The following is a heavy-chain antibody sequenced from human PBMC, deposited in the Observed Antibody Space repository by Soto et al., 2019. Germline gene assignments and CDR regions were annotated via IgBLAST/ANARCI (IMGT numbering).Heavy chain of an antibody. D-gene: IGHD3-16*01. V-gene: IGHV3-66*01. J-gene: IGHJ4*02. Sequence: EVQLVESGGGLVQPGGSLRLSCAASGFTVSSNYMSWVRQAPGKGLEWVSVIYNNGSTNYADSVKGRFTISRDNSKNTLHLQMNSLRAEDTAVYYCASPGLGYWGQGTLVTVSS. CDR2: IYNNGST. CDR3: ASPGLGY. CDR1: GFTVSSNY.